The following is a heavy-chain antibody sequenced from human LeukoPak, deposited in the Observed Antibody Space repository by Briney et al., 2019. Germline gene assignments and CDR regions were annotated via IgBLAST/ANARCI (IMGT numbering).Heavy chain of an antibody. CDR1: GYTFTSYY. CDR2: INPSGGST. D-gene: IGHD3-9*01. V-gene: IGHV1-46*01. CDR3: ARIPARLRYFDWLPNYYYYYGMDV. Sequence: ASVKVSCKASGYTFTSYYMHWVRQAPGQGLEWMGIINPSGGSTSYAQKFQGRVTMTRDTSTSTAYMELRSLRSDDTAVYYCARIPARLRYFDWLPNYYYYYGMDVWGQGTTVTVSS. J-gene: IGHJ6*02.